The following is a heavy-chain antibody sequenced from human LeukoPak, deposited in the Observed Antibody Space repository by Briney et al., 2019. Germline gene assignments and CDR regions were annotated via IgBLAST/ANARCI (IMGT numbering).Heavy chain of an antibody. D-gene: IGHD3-16*01. V-gene: IGHV1-18*01. Sequence: ASVKVSCKASGFVFTSYGFTWVRQAPGQGLEWMGWISANDGKTHYSEKHQGRVTMSTDTVTSTAYMELRSLRSDDTAVYYCARDLYADYVWGSFDYWGQGTLVTVSS. J-gene: IGHJ4*02. CDR3: ARDLYADYVWGSFDY. CDR1: GFVFTSYG. CDR2: ISANDGKT.